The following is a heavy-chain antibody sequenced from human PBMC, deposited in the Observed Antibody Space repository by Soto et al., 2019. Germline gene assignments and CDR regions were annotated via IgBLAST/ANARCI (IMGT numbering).Heavy chain of an antibody. CDR1: GGSFSPNY. CDR3: ARVPDR. V-gene: IGHV4-59*12. J-gene: IGHJ5*02. CDR2: IYHGGST. Sequence: SETLSLTCTVSGGSFSPNYWSWFRQPPGKGLEWVGYIYHGGSTYYNPSLKSRVTISVDTSKNQFSLKLSSVTAADTAVYYCARVPDRWGQGTLVTVSS. D-gene: IGHD2-2*01.